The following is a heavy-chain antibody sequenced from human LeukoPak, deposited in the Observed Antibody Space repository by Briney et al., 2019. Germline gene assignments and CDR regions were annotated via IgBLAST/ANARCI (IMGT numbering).Heavy chain of an antibody. CDR2: IYTSGST. D-gene: IGHD6-13*01. Sequence: TSQTLSLTCTVSGGSISSGSYYWSWIRQPARKGLEWIGRIYTSGSTNYNPSLKSRVTISADTSKNQFSLKLSSVTAADTAVYYCASRIAAAGSDFDYWGQGTLVTVSS. CDR3: ASRIAAAGSDFDY. CDR1: GGSISSGSYY. J-gene: IGHJ4*02. V-gene: IGHV4-61*02.